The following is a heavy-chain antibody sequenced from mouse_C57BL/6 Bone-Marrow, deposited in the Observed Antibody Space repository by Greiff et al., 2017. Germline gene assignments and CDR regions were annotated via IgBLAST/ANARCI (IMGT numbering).Heavy chain of an antibody. J-gene: IGHJ4*01. D-gene: IGHD5-5*01. V-gene: IGHV1-64*01. CDR2: IHPNSGST. Sequence: QVQLQQPGAELVKPGASVKLSCKASGYTFTSYWMHWVKQRPGQGLEWIGMIHPNSGSTNYNEKFQGKATITADTSSNTAYLQLSSLTSEDTAVYYCTTYSAMDYWGQGTSVTVSS. CDR3: TTYSAMDY. CDR1: GYTFTSYW.